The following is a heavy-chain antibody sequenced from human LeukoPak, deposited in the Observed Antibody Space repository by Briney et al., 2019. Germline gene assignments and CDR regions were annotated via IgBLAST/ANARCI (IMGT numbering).Heavy chain of an antibody. D-gene: IGHD6-13*01. J-gene: IGHJ4*02. CDR2: ISSSGSTI. V-gene: IGHV3-48*03. CDR1: GFTFSSYE. Sequence: GGSLRFSCAASGFTFSSYEMNWVRQAPGKGLEWVSYISSSGSTIYYADSVKGRFTISRDNAKNSLYLQMNSLRAEDTAVYYCARKGAIAAAGTGEPDYWGQGTLVTVSS. CDR3: ARKGAIAAAGTGEPDY.